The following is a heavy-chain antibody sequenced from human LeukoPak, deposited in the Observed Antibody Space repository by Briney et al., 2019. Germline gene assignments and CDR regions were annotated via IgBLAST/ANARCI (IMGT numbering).Heavy chain of an antibody. J-gene: IGHJ4*02. Sequence: GASVKVSCKASGGTFSSYAISWVRQAPGQGLEWIGWIVVGRGHTKYAQRLQERVTITWDMSTGTTDMELSSLRSEDTAVYYCVADHPNYGYWGQGTLVTVSS. CDR1: GGTFSSYA. D-gene: IGHD5-24*01. CDR3: VADHPNYGY. CDR2: IVVGRGHT. V-gene: IGHV1-58*02.